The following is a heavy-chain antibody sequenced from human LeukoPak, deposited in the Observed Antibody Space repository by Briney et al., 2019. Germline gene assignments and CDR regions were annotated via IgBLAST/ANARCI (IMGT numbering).Heavy chain of an antibody. V-gene: IGHV3-48*01. D-gene: IGHD6-19*01. Sequence: GGSLRLSCAASRFTFSNYNMHCVRQAPGKGPEWFSYITGSSSTIYYADSVKGRFTISRDNAKSSLYLQMSSLRAEDTAVYYCAREPTYTNSWYTSCDYWGQGTLVTVSS. CDR3: AREPTYTNSWYTSCDY. CDR1: RFTFSNYN. CDR2: ITGSSSTI. J-gene: IGHJ4*02.